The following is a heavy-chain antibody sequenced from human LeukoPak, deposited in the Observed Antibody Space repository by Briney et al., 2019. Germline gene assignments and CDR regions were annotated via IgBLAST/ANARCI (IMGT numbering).Heavy chain of an antibody. CDR2: INPSGDNT. V-gene: IGHV1-46*01. CDR1: GYTFTNNF. Sequence: ASVKVSCKASGYTFTNNFMHWVRQAPGQGLEWMGIINPSGDNTWYAQKFQGRVTMARDMATSTDYMEVSSLRSEDTAVYYCARDNSVGDSAWWFDPWGQGTLVTVSS. CDR3: ARDNSVGDSAWWFDP. D-gene: IGHD5-12*01. J-gene: IGHJ5*02.